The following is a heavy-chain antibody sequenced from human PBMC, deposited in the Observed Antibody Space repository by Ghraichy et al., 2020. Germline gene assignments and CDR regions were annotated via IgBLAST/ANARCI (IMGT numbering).Heavy chain of an antibody. CDR1: GDSVSSYY. CDR2: IYISGST. V-gene: IGHV4-4*07. Sequence: SQTLSLTCTVSGDSVSSYYWSWIRQPAGKGLEWIGRIYISGSTNYNPSPKSRVTMSVDTSKNQFSLKLSSVTAADTAVYYCAGTSNYAGPNWFDPWGQGTLVTVSS. D-gene: IGHD4-11*01. CDR3: AGTSNYAGPNWFDP. J-gene: IGHJ5*02.